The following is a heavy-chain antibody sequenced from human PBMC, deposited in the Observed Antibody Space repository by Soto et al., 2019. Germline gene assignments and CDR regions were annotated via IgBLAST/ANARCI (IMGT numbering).Heavy chain of an antibody. CDR2: MNPNSGNT. CDR1: GYTFTSYD. V-gene: IGHV1-8*01. D-gene: IGHD4-4*01. J-gene: IGHJ6*03. CDR3: ARAYSNYYYYYMDV. Sequence: ASVKVSCKASGYTFTSYDINWVRQATGQGLEWMGWMNPNSGNTGYAQKFQGRVTMTRNTSISTAYMELGSLRSEDTAVYYCARAYSNYYYYYMDVWGKGTTVTVSS.